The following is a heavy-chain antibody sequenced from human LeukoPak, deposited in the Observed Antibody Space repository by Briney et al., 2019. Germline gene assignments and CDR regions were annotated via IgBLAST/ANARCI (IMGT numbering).Heavy chain of an antibody. CDR2: IIGDGSAK. CDR3: ATSHDSARNT. Sequence: GGSLRLSCAASGFTFSSYWMSWVRQAPGKGLEWVANIIGDGSAKYYVDSVKGRFTISRDNAKNSLYLQMSSLRVEDTAVYYCATSHDSARNTWGQGTLVTVSS. J-gene: IGHJ5*02. D-gene: IGHD3-22*01. CDR1: GFTFSSYW. V-gene: IGHV3-7*01.